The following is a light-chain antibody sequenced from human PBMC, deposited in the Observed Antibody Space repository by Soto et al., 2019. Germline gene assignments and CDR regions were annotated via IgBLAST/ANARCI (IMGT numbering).Light chain of an antibody. J-gene: IGKJ1*01. Sequence: EFVLTQSPCTLSLSPGERATLSCRASQSLTNNYIAWYQQKPGQAPRLLIYGASSRATGIPDRFGGSGPGTYFPITSSRLEPEDAAVYYRQQYGSSGTFGQGTKVDIK. V-gene: IGKV3-20*01. CDR2: GAS. CDR1: QSLTNNY. CDR3: QQYGSSGT.